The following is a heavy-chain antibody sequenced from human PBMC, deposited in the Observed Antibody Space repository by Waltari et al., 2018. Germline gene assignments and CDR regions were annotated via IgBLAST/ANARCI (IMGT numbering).Heavy chain of an antibody. J-gene: IGHJ4*02. Sequence: EVQLVESGGGLVQPGGSLRLSCEASGFIFSANWMAWVRRAPGTGLEWEAGVKQDGGEQYYVDSVKGRFTISRDNAKNSLYLQMNGLRAEDTAVYYCARSAFWTFDYWGQGTLVTVSS. CDR1: GFIFSANW. D-gene: IGHD3-3*01. CDR2: VKQDGGEQ. CDR3: ARSAFWTFDY. V-gene: IGHV3-7*01.